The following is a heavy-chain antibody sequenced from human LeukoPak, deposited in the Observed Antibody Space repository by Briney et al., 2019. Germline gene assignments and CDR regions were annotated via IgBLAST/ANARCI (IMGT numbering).Heavy chain of an antibody. CDR1: GFTFSDYY. CDR2: ISSSGGTI. V-gene: IGHV3-11*04. CDR3: ARAHDYSNYLFDY. J-gene: IGHJ4*02. D-gene: IGHD4-11*01. Sequence: PGGSLRLSCAASGFTFSDYYMSWIRQAPGKGLEWVSYISSSGGTIYYADSVKGRFTISRDNAKNSLYLQMNSLRAEDTAVYYCARAHDYSNYLFDYWGQGTLVTVSS.